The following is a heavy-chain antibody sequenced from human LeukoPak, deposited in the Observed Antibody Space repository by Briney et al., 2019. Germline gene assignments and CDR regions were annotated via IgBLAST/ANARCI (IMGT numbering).Heavy chain of an antibody. D-gene: IGHD1-26*01. V-gene: IGHV3-23*01. CDR3: AKAWVPYADYYYYMDV. Sequence: PGGSLRLSCAASGFTFSSYGMSWVRQAPGKGLEWVSAIIGSGSSTYYADSVKGRFTISRDNSKNTLYLQMNSLRAEDTAVYYCAKAWVPYADYYYYMDVWGKGTTVTISS. CDR1: GFTFSSYG. J-gene: IGHJ6*03. CDR2: IIGSGSST.